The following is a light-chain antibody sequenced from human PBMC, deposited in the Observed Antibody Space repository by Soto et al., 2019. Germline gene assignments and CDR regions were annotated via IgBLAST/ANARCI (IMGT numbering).Light chain of an antibody. Sequence: DIQMTQSPSTLSASLGDRVTITCRASQSISSWLAWYQQKPGKAPKLLIYKASSLESGVPSRFSGSGSGTEFTLTISSLQPDDFATYYCQQYNSPWRFGQGTKVDIK. V-gene: IGKV1-5*03. CDR3: QQYNSPWR. J-gene: IGKJ1*01. CDR2: KAS. CDR1: QSISSW.